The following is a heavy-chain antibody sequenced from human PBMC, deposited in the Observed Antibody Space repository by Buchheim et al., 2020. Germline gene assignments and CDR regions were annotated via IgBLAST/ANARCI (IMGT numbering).Heavy chain of an antibody. CDR1: GGSFSGYY. J-gene: IGHJ4*02. CDR3: ARAGASSSGWYYFDY. D-gene: IGHD6-19*01. CDR2: INHSGST. V-gene: IGHV4-34*01. Sequence: QVQLQQWGAGLLKPSETLSLTCAVYGGSFSGYYWSWIRQPPGKGLEWIGEINHSGSTNYNPSLKSRVTISVDTSKNQFSLKLSSVTAADTAVYYCARAGASSSGWYYFDYWGQGTL.